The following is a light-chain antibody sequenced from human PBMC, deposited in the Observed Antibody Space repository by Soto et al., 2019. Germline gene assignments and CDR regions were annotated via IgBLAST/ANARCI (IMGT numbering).Light chain of an antibody. CDR1: KLGDKY. CDR3: QAWVSSTVV. J-gene: IGLJ1*01. Sequence: SYELTQPPSVSVSPGQTASITCSGDKLGDKYACWYQQKPGQSPVLVIYQDSKRPSGIPERFSGSNSGNTATLTISGTQAMDEADYYCQAWVSSTVVFGTGTKLTVL. CDR2: QDS. V-gene: IGLV3-1*01.